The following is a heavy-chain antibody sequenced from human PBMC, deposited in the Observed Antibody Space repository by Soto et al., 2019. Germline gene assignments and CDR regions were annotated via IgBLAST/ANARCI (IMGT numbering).Heavy chain of an antibody. V-gene: IGHV3-23*01. CDR2: ISTGGGTT. CDR1: GFTFSSYA. CDR3: AKAYASAPGHALDV. J-gene: IGHJ3*01. Sequence: EVQLLESGGGWVQPGGSLRLSCEVSGFTFSSYAMNWVRQAPGKGLEWVSAISTGGGTTYYADSVKGRFTISRDNSKNTLYLQMNDLRADDTALYYCAKAYASAPGHALDVWGHGTMVTVSS. D-gene: IGHD3-16*01.